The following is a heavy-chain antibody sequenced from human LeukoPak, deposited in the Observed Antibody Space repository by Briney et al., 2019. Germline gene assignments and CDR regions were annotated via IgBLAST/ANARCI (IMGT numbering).Heavy chain of an antibody. J-gene: IGHJ4*02. CDR3: AIGYGLAAGTHFFDY. D-gene: IGHD6-19*01. Sequence: GESLKISCKGSGYSFTSYWIGWVRQMPGKGLEWMGIIYPGDSDTRYSPSFQGQVTISADKSIGTAYLQWSSLKASDTAMYYCAIGYGLAAGTHFFDYWGRGTLVTVSS. CDR2: IYPGDSDT. V-gene: IGHV5-51*01. CDR1: GYSFTSYW.